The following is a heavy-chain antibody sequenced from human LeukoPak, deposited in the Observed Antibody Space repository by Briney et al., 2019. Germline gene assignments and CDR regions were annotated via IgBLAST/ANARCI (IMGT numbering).Heavy chain of an antibody. CDR2: INPNSGGT. D-gene: IGHD2-15*01. V-gene: IGHV1-2*02. Sequence: ASVKVSCKASGYAFTYYYIHWVRQAPGQGLEWMGWINPNSGGTKYAQNFQGRVIMTRDTSISTAYMEVSRLTSGDTAVYYCARSTAVVVTASTHFDYWGQGTLVTVSS. CDR3: ARSTAVVVTASTHFDY. CDR1: GYAFTYYY. J-gene: IGHJ4*02.